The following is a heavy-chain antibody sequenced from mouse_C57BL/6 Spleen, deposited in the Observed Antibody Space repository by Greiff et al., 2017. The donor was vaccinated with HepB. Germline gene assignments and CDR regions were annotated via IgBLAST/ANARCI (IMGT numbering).Heavy chain of an antibody. CDR2: IDPSDSYT. CDR1: GYTFTSYW. J-gene: IGHJ4*01. D-gene: IGHD1-1*01. V-gene: IGHV1-50*01. Sequence: VQLQQSGAELVKPGASVKLSCKASGYTFTSYWMQWVKQRPGQGLEWIGEIDPSDSYTNYNQKFKGKATLTVDTSSSTAYMQLSSQTSEDSAVYYCARGGRLDYAMDYWGQGTSVTVSS. CDR3: ARGGRLDYAMDY.